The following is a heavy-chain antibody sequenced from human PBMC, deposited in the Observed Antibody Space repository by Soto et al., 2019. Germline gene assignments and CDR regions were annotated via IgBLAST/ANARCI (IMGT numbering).Heavy chain of an antibody. CDR3: ARATYYDFWSGPYPYGRGAFDI. D-gene: IGHD3-3*01. CDR2: INPSGGST. CDR1: GYTFTSYY. Sequence: ASVKVSCKASGYTFTSYYMHWVRQAPGQGLEWMGIINPSGGSTSYAQKFQGRVTMTRDTSTSTVYMELSSLRSEDTAVYYCARATYYDFWSGPYPYGRGAFDIWGQGTMVTVSS. J-gene: IGHJ3*02. V-gene: IGHV1-46*01.